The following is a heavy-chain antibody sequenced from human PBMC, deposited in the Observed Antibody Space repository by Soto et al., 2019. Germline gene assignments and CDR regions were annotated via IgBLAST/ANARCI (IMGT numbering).Heavy chain of an antibody. J-gene: IGHJ6*02. CDR2: IIPIFGTA. Sequence: QVQLVQSGAEVKKPGSSVKVSCKASGGTFSSCAISWVRQAPGQGLEWMGGIIPIFGTANYAQKFQGRVTITADESTSTAYMELSSLRSEDRAVYYCARDDIVVVVAPSVRGYYYGMDVWGQGTTVTVSS. CDR3: ARDDIVVVVAPSVRGYYYGMDV. V-gene: IGHV1-69*01. D-gene: IGHD2-15*01. CDR1: GGTFSSCA.